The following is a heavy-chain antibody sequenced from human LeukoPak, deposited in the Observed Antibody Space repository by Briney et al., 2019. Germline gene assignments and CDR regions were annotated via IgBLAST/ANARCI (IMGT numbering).Heavy chain of an antibody. V-gene: IGHV3-30-3*01. D-gene: IGHD3-22*01. CDR1: GFTFSSYA. J-gene: IGHJ4*02. CDR3: ARGHYYYDSSGYYYYFDY. CDR2: ISYDGSNK. Sequence: GGSLRLSCAASGFTFSSYAMHWVRQAPGKGLEWVAVISYDGSNKYYADSVKGRFTISRDNSKNTLYLQMNSLRAEDTAVYYCARGHYYYDSSGYYYYFDYWGQGTLVTVSS.